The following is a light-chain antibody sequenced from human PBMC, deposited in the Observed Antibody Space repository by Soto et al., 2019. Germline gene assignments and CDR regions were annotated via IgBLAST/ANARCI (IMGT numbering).Light chain of an antibody. Sequence: DIHMTHSPSSLSASVGDRVTITCRASQSISSYLNWYQQKPGKAPKLLIYAASSLQSGVPSRFSGSGSGTDFTLTISSLQPDDFATYYCQQYNSYSPWTFGQGTKVDIK. CDR1: QSISSY. V-gene: IGKV1-39*01. J-gene: IGKJ1*01. CDR3: QQYNSYSPWT. CDR2: AAS.